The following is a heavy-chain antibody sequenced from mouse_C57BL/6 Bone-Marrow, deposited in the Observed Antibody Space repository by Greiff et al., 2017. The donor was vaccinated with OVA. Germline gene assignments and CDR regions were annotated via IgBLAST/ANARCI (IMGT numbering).Heavy chain of an antibody. CDR2: IYPGDGDT. V-gene: IGHV1-82*01. CDR1: GYAFSSSW. D-gene: IGHD1-1*01. J-gene: IGHJ2*01. CDR3: ARWAYGSSYDY. Sequence: VQRVESGPELVKPGASVKISCKASGYAFSSSWMNWVKQRPGKGLEWIGRIYPGDGDTNYNGKFKGKATLTADKSSSTAYMQLSSLTSEDSAVYFCARWAYGSSYDYWGQGTTLTVSS.